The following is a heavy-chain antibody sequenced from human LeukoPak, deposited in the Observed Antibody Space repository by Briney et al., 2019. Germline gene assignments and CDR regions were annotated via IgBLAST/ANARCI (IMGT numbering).Heavy chain of an antibody. CDR1: GGSISSGGYS. CDR3: ARALGYYGSGSYYYFDY. D-gene: IGHD3-10*01. V-gene: IGHV4-30-2*01. J-gene: IGHJ4*02. Sequence: PSQTLSLTCAVSGGSISSGGYSWSWIRQPPGKGLEWIGYIYHSGSTYYNPSLKSRVTISVDRSKNQFSLKLSSVTAADTAVYYCARALGYYGSGSYYYFDYWGQGTLVTVSS. CDR2: IYHSGST.